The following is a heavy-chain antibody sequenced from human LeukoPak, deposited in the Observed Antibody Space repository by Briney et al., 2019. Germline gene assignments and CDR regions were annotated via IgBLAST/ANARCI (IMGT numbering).Heavy chain of an antibody. CDR1: GFTFSSYW. V-gene: IGHV3-74*01. Sequence: GGSLRLSCAASGFTFSSYWMHWVRQAPGKGLVWVSRIKSDGSSTSYADSVKGRFTISRDNAKNSLYLQMNSLRAEDTALYYCARADDGSGSHPEVYYYYMDVWGKGTTVTVSS. CDR3: ARADDGSGSHPEVYYYYMDV. J-gene: IGHJ6*03. D-gene: IGHD3-10*01. CDR2: IKSDGSST.